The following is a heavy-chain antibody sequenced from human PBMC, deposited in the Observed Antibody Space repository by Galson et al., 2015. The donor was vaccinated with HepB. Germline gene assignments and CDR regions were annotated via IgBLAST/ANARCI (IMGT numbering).Heavy chain of an antibody. D-gene: IGHD5-18*01. CDR3: ARGGYSYGYPYCGMDV. CDR1: GYTFTSYG. V-gene: IGHV1-18*01. Sequence: SCKASGYTFTSYGISWVRQAPGQGLEWMGWISAYNGNTNYAQKLQGRVTMTTDTSTSTAYMELRSLRSDDTAVYYCARGGYSYGYPYCGMDVWGQGTTVTVSS. CDR2: ISAYNGNT. J-gene: IGHJ6*02.